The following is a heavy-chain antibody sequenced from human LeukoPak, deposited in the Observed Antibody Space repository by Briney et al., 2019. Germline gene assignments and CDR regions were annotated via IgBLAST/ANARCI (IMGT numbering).Heavy chain of an antibody. CDR2: IYYSGTT. J-gene: IGHJ5*02. CDR1: GGSISGFF. CDR3: ARVGYGSGSWGWFDP. D-gene: IGHD3-10*01. Sequence: SETLSLTCTVSGGSISGFFWTWIRQSPGKGLEYIGYIYYSGTTDYNPTLKSRVSMSVDTSKNQFFLNLTSVTAADTALYYCARVGYGSGSWGWFDPWGQGTLVTVSS. V-gene: IGHV4-59*01.